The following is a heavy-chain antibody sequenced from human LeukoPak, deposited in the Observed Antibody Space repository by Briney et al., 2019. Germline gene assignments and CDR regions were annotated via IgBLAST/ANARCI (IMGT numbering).Heavy chain of an antibody. J-gene: IGHJ4*02. CDR2: ISGDGGST. Sequence: HPGGSLRLSCAASGFTFDDYAMHWVRQAPGKGLEWVSLISGDGGSTYYADSVKGRFTISRDNSKNSLYLQMNSLRTEDTALYYCAKDDYDSSGYSPLDYWGQGTLVTVSS. CDR1: GFTFDDYA. D-gene: IGHD3-22*01. V-gene: IGHV3-43*02. CDR3: AKDDYDSSGYSPLDY.